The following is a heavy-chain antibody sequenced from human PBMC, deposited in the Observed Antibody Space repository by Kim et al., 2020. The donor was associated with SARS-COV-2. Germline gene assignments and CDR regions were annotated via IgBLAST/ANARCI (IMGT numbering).Heavy chain of an antibody. Sequence: DYAVSVKSRITINPDTSKNQFSQQLNSVTPEDTTVYYCARSRAATGTLDYWGQGTLVTVSS. CDR3: ARSRAATGTLDY. J-gene: IGHJ4*02. V-gene: IGHV6-1*01. D-gene: IGHD6-13*01.